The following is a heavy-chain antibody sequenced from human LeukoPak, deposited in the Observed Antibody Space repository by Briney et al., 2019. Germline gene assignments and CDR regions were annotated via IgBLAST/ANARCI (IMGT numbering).Heavy chain of an antibody. CDR1: GYTFTSYA. D-gene: IGHD2-21*02. Sequence: ASVKVSCKASGYTFTSYAMNWVRQAPGQGREWMGWINTNTGNPTYAQGFTGRFVFSLDTSVSTAYLQISSLKAKDTAVYYCARVVACGGDCYSGISAYWGQGPLATVSS. J-gene: IGHJ4*02. CDR2: INTNTGNP. V-gene: IGHV7-4-1*02. CDR3: ARVVACGGDCYSGISAY.